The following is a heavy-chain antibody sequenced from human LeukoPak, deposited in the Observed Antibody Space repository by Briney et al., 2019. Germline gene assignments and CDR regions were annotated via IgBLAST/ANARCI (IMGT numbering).Heavy chain of an antibody. J-gene: IGHJ6*03. CDR2: IYYSGST. CDR1: GGSISSYY. CDR3: ARARSVVTRDYYYYMDV. Sequence: SETLSLTCTVSGGSISSYYWSWIRQPPGKGLEWIGYIYYSGSTNYNPSLKSRVTISVDTSKNQSSLKLSSVTAADTAVYYCARARSVVTRDYYYYMDVWGKGTTVTVSS. V-gene: IGHV4-59*01. D-gene: IGHD4-23*01.